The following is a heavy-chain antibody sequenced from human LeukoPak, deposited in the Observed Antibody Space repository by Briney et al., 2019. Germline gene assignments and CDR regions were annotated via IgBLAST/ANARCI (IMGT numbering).Heavy chain of an antibody. CDR1: GFTFSSYA. Sequence: GGSLRLFCAASGFTFSSYAMSWVRQAPGEGLEWVSAISGSGGSTYYADSVKGRFTISRDNAKNSLYLQMNSLRAEDTALYYCAKDSRAGTLMSYWGQGTLVTVSS. CDR2: ISGSGGST. CDR3: AKDSRAGTLMSY. D-gene: IGHD1-1*01. J-gene: IGHJ4*02. V-gene: IGHV3-23*01.